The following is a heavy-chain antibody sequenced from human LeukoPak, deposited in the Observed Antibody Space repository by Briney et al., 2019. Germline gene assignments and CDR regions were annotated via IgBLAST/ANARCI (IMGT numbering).Heavy chain of an antibody. V-gene: IGHV4-38-2*02. Sequence: SESLSLTCTVSGYSISSDYYWGWIRQPPGKGLEWIASVSHSGSTYYNPSLKSRVTISVDTSKNQFSLKVTSVTAADTALYYCARERIERYTYASSDFDYWGRGTLVTVSS. D-gene: IGHD5-18*01. CDR1: GYSISSDYY. J-gene: IGHJ4*02. CDR3: ARERIERYTYASSDFDY. CDR2: VSHSGST.